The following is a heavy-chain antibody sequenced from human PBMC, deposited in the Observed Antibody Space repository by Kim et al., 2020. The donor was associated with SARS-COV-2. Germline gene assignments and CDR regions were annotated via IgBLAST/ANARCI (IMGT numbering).Heavy chain of an antibody. CDR3: ARGSGVIFGPLWNYF. Sequence: GGSLRLSCAASGFTFSSFAMSWVRQAPGKGLEWVSSLTGSGGTTYYADSVKGRFTISRDNSKNPVYVQMNSLRVDDTAVYFCARGSGVIFGPLWNYF. CDR1: GFTFSSFA. CDR2: LTGSGGTT. D-gene: IGHD3-16*02. V-gene: IGHV3-23*01. J-gene: IGHJ4*01.